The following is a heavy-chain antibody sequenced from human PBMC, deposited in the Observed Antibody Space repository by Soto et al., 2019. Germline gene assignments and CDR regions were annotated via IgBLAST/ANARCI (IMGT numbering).Heavy chain of an antibody. CDR2: IGTLHDT. CDR3: ARQASKWLWWWGCFDP. D-gene: IGHD2-21*01. V-gene: IGHV3-13*01. J-gene: IGHJ5*02. Sequence: EVQLVESGGGLVQPGGSLRLSCAASGFTFSAYDMHWVRQPTGKGLEWVSAIGTLHDTYYPDSVKGRFTISRENAKSSLYLLINMLTIGYTVLYYCARQASKWLWWWGCFDPWGQGTLVTVSS. CDR1: GFTFSAYD.